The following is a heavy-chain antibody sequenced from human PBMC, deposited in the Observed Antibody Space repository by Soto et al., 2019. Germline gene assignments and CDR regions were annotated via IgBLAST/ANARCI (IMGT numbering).Heavy chain of an antibody. CDR3: ARRKSGYVDTAMVCAFDI. J-gene: IGHJ3*02. Sequence: PGESLKISCKGSGYSFTSFWIGWVRQMPGKGLEWMGIIYPGDSDTRYSPSFQGQVTMSADKPISTAELQWSILKASDTAMYYCARRKSGYVDTAMVCAFDIWGQGTMVTVSS. D-gene: IGHD5-18*01. CDR1: GYSFTSFW. V-gene: IGHV5-51*01. CDR2: IYPGDSDT.